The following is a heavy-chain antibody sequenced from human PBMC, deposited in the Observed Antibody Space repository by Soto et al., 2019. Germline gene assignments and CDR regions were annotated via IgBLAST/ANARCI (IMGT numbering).Heavy chain of an antibody. Sequence: SETLSLTCTVSGGSISSSSYYWGWIRQPPGKGLEWIGSIYYSGSTYYNPSLKSRVTISVDTSKNQFSLKLSSVTAADTAVYYCASWPPLSGEDYWGQGTLVTVSS. CDR3: ASWPPLSGEDY. CDR1: GGSISSSSYY. V-gene: IGHV4-39*01. D-gene: IGHD1-26*01. J-gene: IGHJ4*02. CDR2: IYYSGST.